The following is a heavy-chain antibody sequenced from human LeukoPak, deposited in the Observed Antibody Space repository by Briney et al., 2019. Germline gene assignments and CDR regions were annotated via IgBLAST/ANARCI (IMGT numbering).Heavy chain of an antibody. CDR3: ARGHPHVLRYFDWLPSFDY. CDR2: INHSGST. CDR1: GGSFSGYY. J-gene: IGHJ4*02. V-gene: IGHV4-34*01. D-gene: IGHD3-9*01. Sequence: SETLSLTCAVYGGSFSGYYWSWIRQPPGKGLEWIGEINHSGSTNYNPSLKSRVTISVDTSKNQSSLKLSSVTAADTAVYYCARGHPHVLRYFDWLPSFDYWGQGTLVTVSS.